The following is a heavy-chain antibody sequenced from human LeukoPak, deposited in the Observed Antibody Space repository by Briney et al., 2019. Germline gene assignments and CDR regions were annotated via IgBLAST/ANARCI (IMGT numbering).Heavy chain of an antibody. J-gene: IGHJ4*02. D-gene: IGHD3-22*01. CDR2: IIPIFGTA. CDR1: GGTFSSYA. V-gene: IGHV1-69*05. Sequence: SVKVSCKASGGTFSSYAISWVRQAPGQGLEWMGRIIPIFGTANYAQKFQGRVTITTDESTSTAYMELSSLRSEDTAVYYCATPLNYYDSSGYPPGDLDYWGQGTLVTVSS. CDR3: ATPLNYYDSSGYPPGDLDY.